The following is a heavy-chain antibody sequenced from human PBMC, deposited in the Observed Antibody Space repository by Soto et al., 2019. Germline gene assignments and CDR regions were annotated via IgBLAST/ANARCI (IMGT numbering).Heavy chain of an antibody. CDR1: ADTFTSYY. J-gene: IGHJ4*01. CDR2: INPNGGST. Sequence: GASVKVSCKAPADTFTSYYIHWVRQAPGHGLEWMGIINPNGGSTRFAQTFQGRITMTTDTSTSTVYMELRSLRSEDTAVYYCARDSGYGSGASVNHYLDYWGHGTLVTVSS. V-gene: IGHV1-46*01. CDR3: ARDSGYGSGASVNHYLDY. D-gene: IGHD3-10*01.